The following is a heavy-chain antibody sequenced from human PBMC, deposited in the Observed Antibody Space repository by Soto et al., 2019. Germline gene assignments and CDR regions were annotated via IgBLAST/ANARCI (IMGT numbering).Heavy chain of an antibody. CDR3: ARGYCSGGSCYGGDWFDP. J-gene: IGHJ5*02. V-gene: IGHV1-69*02. CDR2: IIPILGIA. Sequence: QVQLVQSGVEVKKPGSSVKVSCKASGGTFSSYTISWVRQAPGQGLERMGRIIPILGIANYAQKFQGRVTITADKSTSTAYMELSSMRSEDTAVYYCARGYCSGGSCYGGDWFDPWGQGTLVTVSS. D-gene: IGHD2-15*01. CDR1: GGTFSSYT.